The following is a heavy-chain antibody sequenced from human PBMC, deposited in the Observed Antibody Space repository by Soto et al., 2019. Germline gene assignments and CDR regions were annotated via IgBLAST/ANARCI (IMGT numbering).Heavy chain of an antibody. D-gene: IGHD6-13*01. CDR2: IYYSGST. J-gene: IGHJ4*02. V-gene: IGHV4-61*01. CDR1: GGSVSSGSYY. Sequence: QVQLQESGPGLVKPSETLSLTCTVSGGSVSSGSYYWSWIRQPPGKGLEWIGYIYYSGSTNYNPSLKSRVTISVDTSKNRFSLKLSSVTAADTAVYYCAREPDGSSWTFDYWGQGTLVTVSS. CDR3: AREPDGSSWTFDY.